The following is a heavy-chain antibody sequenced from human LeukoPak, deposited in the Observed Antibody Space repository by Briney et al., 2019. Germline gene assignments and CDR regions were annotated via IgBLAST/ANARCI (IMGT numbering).Heavy chain of an antibody. J-gene: IGHJ4*02. CDR3: ARRYYDYVWGSYRYTSYYFDY. V-gene: IGHV4-38-2*01. CDR2: FYHSGST. D-gene: IGHD3-16*02. CDR1: GYSISSGYY. Sequence: SETLSLTCAVSGYSISSGYYWGWIRQPPGKGLEWIGSFYHSGSTYYNPSLKSRVTISVDTSKNQFSLKPSSVTAADTAVYYCARRYYDYVWGSYRYTSYYFDYWGQGTLVTVSS.